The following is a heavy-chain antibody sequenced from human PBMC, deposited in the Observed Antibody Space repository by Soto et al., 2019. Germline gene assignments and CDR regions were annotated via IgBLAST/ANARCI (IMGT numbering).Heavy chain of an antibody. CDR2: INHSGST. J-gene: IGHJ4*02. CDR3: ARDKITGLFDY. CDR1: GGFFRGFF. Sequence: SGTLSLTFAFYGGFFRGFFLTWIRQPPGTGLEWIGEINHSGSTNYNPSLKSRVTISVDTSKNQFSLKLTSVTAADTAVYYCARDKITGLFDYWGLGTLVTVSS. D-gene: IGHD2-8*02. V-gene: IGHV4-34*01.